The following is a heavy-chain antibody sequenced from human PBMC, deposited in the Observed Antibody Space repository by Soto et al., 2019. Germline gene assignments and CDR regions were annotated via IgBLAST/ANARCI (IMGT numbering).Heavy chain of an antibody. CDR3: ARDGFDTIFGVVISYGMDV. CDR1: GGSISSGGYY. D-gene: IGHD3-3*01. CDR2: IYYSGST. V-gene: IGHV4-31*03. Sequence: TLSLTCTVSGGSISSGGYYWSCIRQHPGKGLEWIGYIYYSGSTYYNPSLKSRVTISVDTSKNQFSLKLSSVTAADTAVYYCARDGFDTIFGVVISYGMDVWGQGTTVTVSS. J-gene: IGHJ6*02.